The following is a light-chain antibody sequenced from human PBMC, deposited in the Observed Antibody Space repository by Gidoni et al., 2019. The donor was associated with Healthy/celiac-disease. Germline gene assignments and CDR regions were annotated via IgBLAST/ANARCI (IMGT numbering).Light chain of an antibody. J-gene: IGKJ1*01. Sequence: VVLTHSPAALSLSPGERATLPCRPSQSVSSHLAWYQQKVGQAPSLLIYDASTRATGIPARFSGSGSGTDSTFTITSLEPEDFAVYYCQQRSNWPPWTFGQGTKVEIK. CDR2: DAS. CDR1: QSVSSH. V-gene: IGKV3-11*01. CDR3: QQRSNWPPWT.